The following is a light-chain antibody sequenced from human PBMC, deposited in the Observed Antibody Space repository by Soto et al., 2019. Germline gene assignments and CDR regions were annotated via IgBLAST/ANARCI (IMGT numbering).Light chain of an antibody. CDR3: MQGTHWPYT. J-gene: IGKJ2*01. CDR2: KVS. Sequence: DVVMTQSPLSLPVTLGQGASISCRSSQSLVHSDGSTYLNWFQQRPGQSPRRLIYKVSNRDSGVPDRFSGSVSGTDFTLKISRVEAEDVGVYYCMQGTHWPYTFGQGTKLEIK. CDR1: QSLVHSDGSTY. V-gene: IGKV2-30*02.